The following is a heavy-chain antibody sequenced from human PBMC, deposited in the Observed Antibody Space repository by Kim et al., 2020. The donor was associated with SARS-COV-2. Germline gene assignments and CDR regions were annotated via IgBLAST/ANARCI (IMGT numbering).Heavy chain of an antibody. D-gene: IGHD1-26*01. J-gene: IGHJ4*02. CDR2: ST. CDR3: ARQGRGDY. Sequence: STISNPSLKSRVTISVDTSKNQFSLKLSSVTAADTAVYYCARQGRGDYWGQGTLVTVSS. V-gene: IGHV4-39*01.